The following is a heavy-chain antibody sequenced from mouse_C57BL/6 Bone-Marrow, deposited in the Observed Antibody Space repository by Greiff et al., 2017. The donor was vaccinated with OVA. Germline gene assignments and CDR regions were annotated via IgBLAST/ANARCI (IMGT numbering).Heavy chain of an antibody. J-gene: IGHJ2*01. CDR3: AMGGYDGYHYYVDF. CDR2: INPGSGGT. CDR1: GYAFTNYL. Sequence: QVQLQQSGAELVRPGTSVKVSCTASGYAFTNYLIEWVKQRPGQGLEWIGVINPGSGGTNYNEKFKGKATLTVDKSSSTANMQLSSLTSVDSAVDFCAMGGYDGYHYYVDFWGQGTALTVSS. D-gene: IGHD2-3*01. V-gene: IGHV1-54*01.